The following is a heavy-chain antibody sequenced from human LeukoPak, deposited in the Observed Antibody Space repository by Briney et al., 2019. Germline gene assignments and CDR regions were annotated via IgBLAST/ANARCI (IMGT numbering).Heavy chain of an antibody. V-gene: IGHV1-8*01. CDR3: ASRTSSGYDYDVFDL. CDR1: GYTFTSFD. CDR2: TNPDSGDT. D-gene: IGHD5-12*01. Sequence: ASVKVSCKASGYTFTSFDINWVRQTAGQGLEWMGWTNPDSGDTGYAPKFQGRVIMTRNTSIRTAYMELSSLTSEDTAVYYCASRTSSGYDYDVFDLWGQGTVVTVSS. J-gene: IGHJ3*01.